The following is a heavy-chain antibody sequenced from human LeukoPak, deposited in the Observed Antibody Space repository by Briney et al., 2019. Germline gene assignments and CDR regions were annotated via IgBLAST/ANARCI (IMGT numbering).Heavy chain of an antibody. D-gene: IGHD2-21*02. CDR3: ARGSVIVVVTANMGAYYFDY. Sequence: SETLSLTCTVSGGSISSPSYSWGWIRQPPGKGLEWIGSFYYSDTTYYNPSFKSRVTISVDASKNQFSLKLSSVTAADTAVYYCARGSVIVVVTANMGAYYFDYWGQGTLVTVSS. V-gene: IGHV4-39*01. CDR1: GGSISSPSYS. J-gene: IGHJ4*02. CDR2: FYYSDTT.